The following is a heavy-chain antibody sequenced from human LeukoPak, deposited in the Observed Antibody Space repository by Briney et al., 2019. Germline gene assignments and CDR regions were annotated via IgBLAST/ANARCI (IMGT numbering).Heavy chain of an antibody. CDR3: ARSVIVPAIVADYYTYMDV. CDR2: INHRGNT. CDR1: GYSISSNYY. J-gene: IGHJ6*03. D-gene: IGHD2-2*01. Sequence: SETLSLTCAVSGYSISSNYYWGWIRQPPGKGLEWIGVINHRGNTDYNPSLQIRVTISIDTSKNEFSLKVNSVTAADTAVYYCARSVIVPAIVADYYTYMDVWGRGISVTVSS. V-gene: IGHV4-38-2*01.